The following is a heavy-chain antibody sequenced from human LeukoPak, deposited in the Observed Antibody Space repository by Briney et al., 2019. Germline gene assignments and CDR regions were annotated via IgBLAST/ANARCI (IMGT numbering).Heavy chain of an antibody. J-gene: IGHJ4*02. V-gene: IGHV1-18*01. CDR2: ISTHDVNT. CDR1: GYTFTSSG. CDR3: ATDLGYCSSTTCDTFDY. Sequence: ASVKVSCKASGYTFTSSGNRWVRQAPGQGLEWMVWISTHDVNTKYAQKLQGRVSLTTDTSTRTAYMDQRSLRSDDTAVFFCATDLGYCSSTTCDTFDYWGQGTLVTVSS. D-gene: IGHD2-2*01.